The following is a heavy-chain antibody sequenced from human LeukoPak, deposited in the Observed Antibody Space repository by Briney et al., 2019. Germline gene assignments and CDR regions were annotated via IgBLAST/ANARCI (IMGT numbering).Heavy chain of an antibody. V-gene: IGHV4-4*02. D-gene: IGHD2-21*01. CDR2: IHRSGSP. CDR3: AKRAVTTAGDLWFDP. J-gene: IGHJ5*02. Sequence: SETLSLTCTVSLDSTTSNFWSWVRQPPGKGLEWIGEIHRSGSPNYNPSLQSRVTISIDRSRNQIVLELSSVTAADTAVYYCAKRAVTTAGDLWFDPWGQGTLVTVSS. CDR1: LDSTTSNF.